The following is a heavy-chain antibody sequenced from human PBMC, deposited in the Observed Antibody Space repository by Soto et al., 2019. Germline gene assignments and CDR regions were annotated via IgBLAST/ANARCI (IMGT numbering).Heavy chain of an antibody. Sequence: GGSLRLSCAASGFTFSSYGMHWVRQAPGKGLEWVAVIWYDGSNKYYADSVKGRFTISRDNSKNTLYLQMNSLRAEDTAVYYCASPVRRQLVPFDYWGQGTLVTVSS. J-gene: IGHJ4*02. CDR2: IWYDGSNK. CDR1: GFTFSSYG. D-gene: IGHD6-13*01. CDR3: ASPVRRQLVPFDY. V-gene: IGHV3-33*01.